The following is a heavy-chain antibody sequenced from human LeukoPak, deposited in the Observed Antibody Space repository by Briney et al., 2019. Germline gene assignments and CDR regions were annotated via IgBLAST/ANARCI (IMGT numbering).Heavy chain of an antibody. CDR3: ARELCSSTSCYGRYYGMDV. CDR1: GFTFSSYA. D-gene: IGHD2-2*01. CDR2: ISYDGSNK. J-gene: IGHJ6*02. V-gene: IGHV3-30-3*01. Sequence: GGSLRLSCAASGFTFSSYAMHWVRQAPGKGLEWVAVISYDGSNKYYADFVKGRFTISRDNSKNTLYLQMNSLRAEDTAVYYCARELCSSTSCYGRYYGMDVWGQGTTVTVSS.